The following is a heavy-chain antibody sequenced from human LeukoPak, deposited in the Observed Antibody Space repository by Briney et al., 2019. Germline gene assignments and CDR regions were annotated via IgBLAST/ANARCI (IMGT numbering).Heavy chain of an antibody. V-gene: IGHV6-1*01. CDR3: ARGGAGLDY. D-gene: IGHD3-10*01. CDR1: GDSVSSNSAA. Sequence: SQTLSLSCVISGDSVSSNSAAWNCIRHSPSRGLEWLGRTYYRSKWYNDYSVSVETRITINPNTTKNQFSLQLNSVTREYTAMFCCARGGAGLDYWGQGTLVTVSS. CDR2: TYYRSKWYN. J-gene: IGHJ4*02.